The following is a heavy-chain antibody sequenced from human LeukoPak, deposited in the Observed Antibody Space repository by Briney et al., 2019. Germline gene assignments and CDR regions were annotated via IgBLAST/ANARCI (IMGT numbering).Heavy chain of an antibody. V-gene: IGHV3-48*01. Sequence: GGSLRLSCAASGFTFSSYAMNWVRQAPGKGLEWLSYISSDSSTIYSADSVKGRFTISRDNAKNSLYLQMHSPRAEDTAVYYCERDYGGIDYWGQGTLVTVSS. D-gene: IGHD3-10*01. J-gene: IGHJ4*02. CDR3: ERDYGGIDY. CDR2: ISSDSSTI. CDR1: GFTFSSYA.